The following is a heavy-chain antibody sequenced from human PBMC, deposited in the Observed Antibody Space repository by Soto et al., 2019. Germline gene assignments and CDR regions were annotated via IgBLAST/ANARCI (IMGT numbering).Heavy chain of an antibody. J-gene: IGHJ4*02. V-gene: IGHV3-30-3*01. Sequence: QVQLVESGGGVVQPGRSLRLSCAASGFTFSSYTMHCVRQAPGKGLEWVAVISYDGSNIYYAESVKGRFTISRDNSKNTLYLQINSLRTEDTAVCYCARDRDIHFAYWGRGSLVPVSS. CDR1: GFTFSSYT. CDR3: ARDRDIHFAY. D-gene: IGHD2-15*01. CDR2: ISYDGSNI.